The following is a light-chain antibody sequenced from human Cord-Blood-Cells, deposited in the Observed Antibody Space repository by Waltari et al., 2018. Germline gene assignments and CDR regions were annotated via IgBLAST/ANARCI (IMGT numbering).Light chain of an antibody. Sequence: QSALNQQTSVSGSPGQSIIISCTGTSSAVGCYKYFHWYQQHPGKAPKLMIYYVSNRPSGVSNRFSGSKSCNTASLTISGLQAEDDVVYYCSSYTSRSTVGFGGVCTLTV. CDR3: SSYTSRSTVG. CDR2: YVS. V-gene: IGLV2-14*03. CDR1: SSAVGCYKY. J-gene: IGLJ3*02.